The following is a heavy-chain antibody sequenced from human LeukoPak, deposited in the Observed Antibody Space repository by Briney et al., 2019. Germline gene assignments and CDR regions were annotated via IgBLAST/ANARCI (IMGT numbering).Heavy chain of an antibody. D-gene: IGHD3-9*01. J-gene: IGHJ5*02. Sequence: PSETLSLTCAVYGGSFSGYYWSWIRQPPRKGLEWIGEINHSGSTNYNPSLKSRVTMSVDTSKNQFSLKLSSVTAADTAVYYCARDFYDILTGYPNWFDPWGQGTLVTVSS. CDR1: GGSFSGYY. CDR2: INHSGST. CDR3: ARDFYDILTGYPNWFDP. V-gene: IGHV4-34*01.